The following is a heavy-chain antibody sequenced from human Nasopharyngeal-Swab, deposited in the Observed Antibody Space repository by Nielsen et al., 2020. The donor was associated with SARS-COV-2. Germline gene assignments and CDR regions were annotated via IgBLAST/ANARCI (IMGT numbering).Heavy chain of an antibody. D-gene: IGHD5-24*01. CDR1: GLSVTNSH. Sequence: GESLKISCAASGLSVTNSHMNWIRQAPGKGLEWVSIIYPGGSTYYADSVKGRFTISRDSSWNTLYLQMNSLTAEDTAVYYCARVLDGYNGFDYWGQGTLVTVSS. J-gene: IGHJ4*02. V-gene: IGHV3-53*01. CDR3: ARVLDGYNGFDY. CDR2: IYPGGST.